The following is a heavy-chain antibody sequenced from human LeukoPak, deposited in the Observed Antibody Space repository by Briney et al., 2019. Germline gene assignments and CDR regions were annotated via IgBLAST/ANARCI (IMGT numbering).Heavy chain of an antibody. V-gene: IGHV1-2*02. D-gene: IGHD6-13*01. J-gene: IGHJ4*02. CDR3: ARDPAATGSTAEDY. CDR2: INPNSGGT. CDR1: GYTFTGYY. Sequence: GASVKVSCKASGYTFTGYYMHWVRRAPGQGLEWMGWINPNSGGTNYAQKFQGRVAMTRDTSISTVYMELSRLKSDDTAVYYCARDPAATGSTAEDYWGQGTLVTVSS.